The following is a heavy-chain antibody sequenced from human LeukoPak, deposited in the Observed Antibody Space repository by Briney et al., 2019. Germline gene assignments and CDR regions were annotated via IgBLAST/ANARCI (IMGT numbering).Heavy chain of an antibody. Sequence: ASVKVSCKASGYTFTSYYMHWVRQAPGQGLEWMGIINPSGGSTSYAQKFQGRVTMTRDTSTSTVYMELSSLRSEDTAVYYCARGPPNTDTYCDTTSCQNWVDPWGQGTLVTVSS. D-gene: IGHD2-2*01. V-gene: IGHV1-46*01. CDR1: GYTFTSYY. J-gene: IGHJ5*02. CDR3: ARGPPNTDTYCDTTSCQNWVDP. CDR2: INPSGGST.